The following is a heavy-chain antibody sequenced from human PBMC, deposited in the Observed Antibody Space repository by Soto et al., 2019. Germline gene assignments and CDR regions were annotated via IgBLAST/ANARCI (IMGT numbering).Heavy chain of an antibody. Sequence: GGYLRLSCTACGFTFGDYSISWFRQAPWKGLEWVGFIRSKAYGGTTEYAASVKGRFTISRDDSKSIAHLQMNSLKTEDTAVYYYSPGWLLSKYYYDRSMGRRDDYCKGIDFWGPGPTVTGS. CDR2: IRSKAYGGTT. CDR3: SPGWLLSKYYYDRSMGRRDDYCKGIDF. CDR1: GFTFGDYS. D-gene: IGHD3-22*01. V-gene: IGHV3-49*03. J-gene: IGHJ6*02.